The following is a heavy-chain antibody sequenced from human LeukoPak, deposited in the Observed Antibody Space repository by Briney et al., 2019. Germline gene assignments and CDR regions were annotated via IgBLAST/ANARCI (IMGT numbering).Heavy chain of an antibody. D-gene: IGHD6-19*01. Sequence: LGESLQISCKGSGYSFTCYWIGWMRQLPGKGLEWMGIIYPGDSDTRYSPSFQGQVTISADKSISTAYLQWSSLKASDTAMYYCARTTVAGVDYWGQGTLVTVSS. V-gene: IGHV5-51*01. CDR3: ARTTVAGVDY. J-gene: IGHJ4*02. CDR2: IYPGDSDT. CDR1: GYSFTCYW.